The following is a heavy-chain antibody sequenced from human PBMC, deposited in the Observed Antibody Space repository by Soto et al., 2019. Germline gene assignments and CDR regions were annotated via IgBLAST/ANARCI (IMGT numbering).Heavy chain of an antibody. V-gene: IGHV3-74*01. Sequence: EVQLVESGGGLVQPGGSLRLSCAASGFTLSRYWVHWVRQVPGKGLVWVSRINPDGSTTNYADSVKGRFTVSRDNAKNTGNLHMNSLGTKDTVGFYFTRDTTGREAHWGRGTLVTVSS. J-gene: IGHJ4*02. CDR3: TRDTTGREAH. CDR1: GFTLSRYW. D-gene: IGHD1-1*01. CDR2: INPDGSTT.